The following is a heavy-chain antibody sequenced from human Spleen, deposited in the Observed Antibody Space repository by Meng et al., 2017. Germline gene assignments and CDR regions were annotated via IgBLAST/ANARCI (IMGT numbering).Heavy chain of an antibody. Sequence: LVESGGGLVKPGGPISLSCLASGGTFRNFWMTWVRQAPGKGLEWVGRIKSKVDGGTTDFAAPVKGRFTISRDDAQNTLYLQMDSLKTEDTAVYYCARGVDAGVDYWGQGTLVTVSS. D-gene: IGHD5-12*01. CDR1: GGTFRNFW. V-gene: IGHV3-15*01. CDR2: IKSKVDGGTT. J-gene: IGHJ4*02. CDR3: ARGVDAGVDY.